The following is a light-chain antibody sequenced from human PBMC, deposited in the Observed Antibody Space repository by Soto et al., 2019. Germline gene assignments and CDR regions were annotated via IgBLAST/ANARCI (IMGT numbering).Light chain of an antibody. CDR1: QSVSNTY. CDR2: GAS. J-gene: IGKJ1*01. V-gene: IGKV3-20*01. Sequence: VVLTQSPGTLSLSPGERATLSCRASQSVSNTYVAWYQHIPGQTPRLLIYGASNRATGIPDRFSGSGSGTDFTLTISRLEPEDFAVYYCQQHDSSPWMFGQGTKVDIK. CDR3: QQHDSSPWM.